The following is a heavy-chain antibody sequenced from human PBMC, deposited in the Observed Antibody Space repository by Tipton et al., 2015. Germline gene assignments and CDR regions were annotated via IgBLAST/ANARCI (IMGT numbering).Heavy chain of an antibody. CDR1: GGSISPFY. D-gene: IGHD1-1*01. CDR2: VDYTGTT. Sequence: TLSLTCSVSGGSISPFYWSWIRQPPGKGLEWIGFVDYTGTTSYNPSLQSRVTISVDTSKNQLSLNLNSVTAADTAVYFCAREVWNDLFYFDLWGRGTLATVSS. CDR3: AREVWNDLFYFDL. J-gene: IGHJ2*01. V-gene: IGHV4-59*01.